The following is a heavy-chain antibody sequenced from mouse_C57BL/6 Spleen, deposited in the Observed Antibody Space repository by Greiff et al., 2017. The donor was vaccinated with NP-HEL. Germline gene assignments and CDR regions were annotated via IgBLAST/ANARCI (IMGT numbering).Heavy chain of an antibody. V-gene: IGHV3-1*01. Sequence: VQLQQSGPGMVKPSQSLSLTCTVTGYSITSGYDWHWIRHFPGNKLEWMGYISYSGSTNYNPSPKSPISITHDPSKNHFFLKLNSVTTEDTATYYCARESAYSYYFDYWGQGTTLTVAS. D-gene: IGHD6-5*01. CDR3: ARESAYSYYFDY. CDR1: GYSITSGYD. J-gene: IGHJ2*01. CDR2: ISYSGST.